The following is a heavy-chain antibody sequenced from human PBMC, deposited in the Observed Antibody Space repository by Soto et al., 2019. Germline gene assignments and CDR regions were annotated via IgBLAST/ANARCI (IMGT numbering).Heavy chain of an antibody. D-gene: IGHD6-13*01. CDR2: IYPDDSDS. CDR3: ARRVAAAGDAFDI. CDR1: GYNFASFC. V-gene: IGHV5-51*01. Sequence: VESLKISCKGSGYNFASFCIGWVRQTPGKGLEWMGIIYPDDSDSRYSPSFQGQVTMSADKSIDTAYLQWSSLKASDTAMYYCARRVAAAGDAFDIWGQGTMVTVSS. J-gene: IGHJ3*02.